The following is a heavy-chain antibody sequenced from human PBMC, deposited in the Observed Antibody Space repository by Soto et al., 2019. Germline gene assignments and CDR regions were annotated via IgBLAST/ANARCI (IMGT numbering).Heavy chain of an antibody. CDR3: ARRAAAATFDY. Sequence: LGESLKISCRGSGYTFTNYYIAWVRQMPGKGLEWMGIVFPGDSDITYSPSFQGQVTISADKSINTAYLQWRSLKASDTAMYYCARRAAAATFDYWGQGTLVTVSS. CDR2: VFPGDSDI. D-gene: IGHD6-13*01. V-gene: IGHV5-51*01. CDR1: GYTFTNYY. J-gene: IGHJ4*02.